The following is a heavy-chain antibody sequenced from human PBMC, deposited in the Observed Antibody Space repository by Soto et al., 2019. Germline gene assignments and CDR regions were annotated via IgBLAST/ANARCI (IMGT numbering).Heavy chain of an antibody. CDR2: INAGNGNT. V-gene: IGHV1-3*01. CDR1: GYTFTSYA. CDR3: ARDRGPSSGYYPYWFDP. D-gene: IGHD3-22*01. Sequence: GASVKVSCKASGYTFTSYAMDWVRQAPGQRLEWMGWINAGNGNTKYSQKFQGRVTITADESTSTAYMELSSLRSEDTAVYYCARDRGPSSGYYPYWFDPWGQGTLVTVSS. J-gene: IGHJ5*02.